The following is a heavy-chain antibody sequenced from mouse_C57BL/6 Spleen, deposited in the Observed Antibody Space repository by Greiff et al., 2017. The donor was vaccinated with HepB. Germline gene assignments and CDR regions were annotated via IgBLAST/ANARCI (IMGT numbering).Heavy chain of an antibody. V-gene: IGHV3-6*01. CDR2: ISYDGSN. Sequence: ASQSLSLTCSVTGYSITSGYYWNWIRKFPGNKLEWMGYISYDGSNNYNPSLKNRISITRDTSKNQFFLKLNSVTTEDTATYYCARCGNYAMDYWGQGTSVTVSS. CDR3: ARCGNYAMDY. CDR1: GYSITSGYY. J-gene: IGHJ4*01. D-gene: IGHD1-1*02.